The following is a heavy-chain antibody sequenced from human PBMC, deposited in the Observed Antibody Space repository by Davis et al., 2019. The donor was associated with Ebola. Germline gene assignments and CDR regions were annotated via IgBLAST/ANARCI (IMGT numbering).Heavy chain of an antibody. CDR3: ARVDYDFWSGYYSGNWFDP. CDR2: IYYSWST. CDR1: GGSISSYY. V-gene: IGHV4-59*01. Sequence: MPSETLSLTCTVSGGSISSYYWSWIRQPPGKGLEWIGYIYYSWSTNYNPSLKSRVTISVDTSKNQFSLKLSSVTAADTAFYYCARVDYDFWSGYYSGNWFDPWGQGTLVTVSS. D-gene: IGHD3-3*01. J-gene: IGHJ5*02.